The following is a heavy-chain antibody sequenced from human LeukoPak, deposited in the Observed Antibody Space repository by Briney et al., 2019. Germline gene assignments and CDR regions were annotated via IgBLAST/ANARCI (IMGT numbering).Heavy chain of an antibody. J-gene: IGHJ3*02. CDR2: IWYDGSNK. CDR3: ARSQRPYYYDYDSLDI. CDR1: GFTFSAYG. V-gene: IGHV3-33*01. D-gene: IGHD3-22*01. Sequence: PGGSLRLSCAASGFTFSAYGMHWVRQAPGKGLEWVAIIWYDGSNKFYADSMKGRFTISRDNSKNTLYLQMNSLRVENTALYYCARSQRPYYYDYDSLDIWGQGTMVTVSS.